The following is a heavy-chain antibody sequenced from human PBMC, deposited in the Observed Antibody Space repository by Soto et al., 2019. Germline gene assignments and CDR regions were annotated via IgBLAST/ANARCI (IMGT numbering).Heavy chain of an antibody. Sequence: SETLSLTCTVSCCSIISYYWRWIRQPPGKGLEWIGYIYYSGSTNYNPSLKSRVTISVDTSKNQFSLKLSSVTAADTAVYYCARVYGDYLDYWGQGTLVTVS. CDR1: CCSIISYY. J-gene: IGHJ4*02. CDR3: ARVYGDYLDY. CDR2: IYYSGST. D-gene: IGHD4-17*01. V-gene: IGHV4-59*01.